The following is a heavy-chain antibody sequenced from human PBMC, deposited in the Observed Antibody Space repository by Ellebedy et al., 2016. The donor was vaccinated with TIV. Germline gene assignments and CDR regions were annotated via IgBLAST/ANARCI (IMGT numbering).Heavy chain of an antibody. J-gene: IGHJ5*02. CDR1: GFTFSSYS. CDR2: ISSSSSYI. CDR3: ARDRLYSGYDVA. V-gene: IGHV3-21*01. Sequence: GESLKISXAASGFTFSSYSMNWVRQAPGKGLEWVSSISSSSSYIYYADSVKGRFTISRDNAKNSLYLQMNSLRAEDTAVYYCARDRLYSGYDVAWGQGTLVTVSS. D-gene: IGHD5-12*01.